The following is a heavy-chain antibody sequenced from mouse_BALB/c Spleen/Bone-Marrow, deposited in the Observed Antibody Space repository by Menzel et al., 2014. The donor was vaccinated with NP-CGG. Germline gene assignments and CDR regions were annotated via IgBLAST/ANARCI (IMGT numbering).Heavy chain of an antibody. CDR2: IRNKANGYTA. J-gene: IGHJ4*01. CDR3: ARFPMDY. CDR1: GFTFTDYY. V-gene: IGHV7-3*02. Sequence: EVKLVESGGGLVQPGGSLRLSCTTSGFTFTDYYMSWVRQPPGKALEWLAFIRNKANGYTAEYSASMKGRFTISRDNSQGFLYLQMNSLRAEDSATYYCARFPMDYWGQGTSVTVSS.